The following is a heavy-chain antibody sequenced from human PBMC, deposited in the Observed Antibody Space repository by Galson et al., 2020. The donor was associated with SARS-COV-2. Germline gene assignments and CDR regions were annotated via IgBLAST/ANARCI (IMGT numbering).Heavy chain of an antibody. D-gene: IGHD6-19*01. V-gene: IGHV1-2*04. Sequence: ASVKVSCKASGYTFTGYYMHWVRQAPGQGLEWMGWINPNSGGTNYAQKFQGWVTMTRDTSISTAYMELSRLRSDDTAVYYCARDMEPGIAVALIFDYWGQGTLVTVSS. CDR1: GYTFTGYY. CDR2: INPNSGGT. CDR3: ARDMEPGIAVALIFDY. J-gene: IGHJ4*02.